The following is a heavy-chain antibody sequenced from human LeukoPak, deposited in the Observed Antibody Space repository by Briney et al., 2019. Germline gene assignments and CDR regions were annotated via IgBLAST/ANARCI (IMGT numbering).Heavy chain of an antibody. V-gene: IGHV4-34*01. Sequence: PSETLSLTCAVYGGSFSGYYWSWIRQPPGKGLEWIGEINHSGSTNYNPSLKSRVTISVDTSKNQFSLKLSSVTAADTAVYCCARDYYDSSGYGNDAFDIWGQGTMVTVSS. CDR3: ARDYYDSSGYGNDAFDI. CDR1: GGSFSGYY. D-gene: IGHD3-22*01. CDR2: INHSGST. J-gene: IGHJ3*02.